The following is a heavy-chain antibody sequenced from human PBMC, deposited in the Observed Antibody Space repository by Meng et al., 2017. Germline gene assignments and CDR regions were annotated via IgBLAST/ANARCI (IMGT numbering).Heavy chain of an antibody. Sequence: QVPLQESGPGLVRPSETLSRPCTVSGDSVTVGSHYWSWIRQPPGKGLEWIGYIDYGGSTSYNPSLRSRVTISVDTSNNQFSLKLSSVTAADTAVFYCARTRGDYYFDYWGQGTLVTVSS. CDR1: GDSVTVGSHY. V-gene: IGHV4-61*01. D-gene: IGHD3-16*01. J-gene: IGHJ4*02. CDR2: IDYGGST. CDR3: ARTRGDYYFDY.